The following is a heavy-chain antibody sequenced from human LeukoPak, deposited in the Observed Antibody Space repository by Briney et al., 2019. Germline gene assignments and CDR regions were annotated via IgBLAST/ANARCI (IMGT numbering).Heavy chain of an antibody. V-gene: IGHV4-38-2*02. CDR1: GYSISSGYY. Sequence: SETLSLTCTVSGYSISSGYYWGWIRQPPGKGPEWIGSIYHSGSTYYNPSLKSRVTISVDTSKNQFSLKLSSVTAADTAVYYCARAYCRGGSCFDAFDIWGQGTMVTVSS. CDR3: ARAYCRGGSCFDAFDI. CDR2: IYHSGST. J-gene: IGHJ3*02. D-gene: IGHD2-15*01.